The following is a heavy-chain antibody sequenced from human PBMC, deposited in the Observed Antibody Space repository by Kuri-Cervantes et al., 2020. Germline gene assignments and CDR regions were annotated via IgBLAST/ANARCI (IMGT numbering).Heavy chain of an antibody. Sequence: GGSLRLSCAASGFTFSSHSMNWVRQAPGKRLEWVSYISSSSSTIYYADSVKGRFTISRDNAKNSLYLQMNSLRDEDTAIYYCASMALQSFPYYSFGLDVWGQGTTVTGSS. J-gene: IGHJ6*01. CDR2: ISSSSSTI. V-gene: IGHV3-48*02. CDR3: ASMALQSFPYYSFGLDV. CDR1: GFTFSSHS. D-gene: IGHD2-15*01.